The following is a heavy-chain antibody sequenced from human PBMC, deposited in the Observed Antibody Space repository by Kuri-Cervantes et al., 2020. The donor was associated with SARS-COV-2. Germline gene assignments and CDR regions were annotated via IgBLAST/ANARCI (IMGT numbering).Heavy chain of an antibody. Sequence: SETLSLTCTVSGGSISRYYWSWIRQPPGKGLEWIGYIYYRGSTNYNPSLKSRVTISVDTSKNQFSLKLSSVTAADTAVYYCARDGRAYCGGDCGLFDYWGRGTLVTVSS. V-gene: IGHV4-59*01. D-gene: IGHD2-21*02. CDR2: IYYRGST. CDR1: GGSISRYY. CDR3: ARDGRAYCGGDCGLFDY. J-gene: IGHJ4*02.